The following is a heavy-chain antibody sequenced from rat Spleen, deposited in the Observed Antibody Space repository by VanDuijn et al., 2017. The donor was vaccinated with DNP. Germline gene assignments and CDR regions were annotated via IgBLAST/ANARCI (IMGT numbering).Heavy chain of an antibody. Sequence: EVQLVESGGGLVQPGRSLKLSCAASGLTFSNYYMAWVRQAPKKGLEWVATISTSGSRTYYPDSVKGRFTISRDNAKSTLYLQMNSLRSEDMATYYCVRWNSGHFDYWGQGVMVTVSS. V-gene: IGHV5-25*01. CDR1: GLTFSNYY. CDR2: ISTSGSRT. CDR3: VRWNSGHFDY. D-gene: IGHD4-3*01. J-gene: IGHJ2*01.